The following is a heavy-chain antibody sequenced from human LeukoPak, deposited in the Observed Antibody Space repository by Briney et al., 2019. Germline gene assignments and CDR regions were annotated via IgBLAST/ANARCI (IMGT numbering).Heavy chain of an antibody. CDR1: GYTFTRNG. Sequence: ASVKISCKASGYTFTRNGISWVRQATGEGLEWMGWFSAYNGNTNYAQKFQGRVTMTTDTPTSTAYMELRSLRSDDTAVYYCAYESSAYYVYWGQGTLVTVSS. J-gene: IGHJ4*02. CDR2: FSAYNGNT. CDR3: AYESSAYYVY. D-gene: IGHD3-22*01. V-gene: IGHV1-18*01.